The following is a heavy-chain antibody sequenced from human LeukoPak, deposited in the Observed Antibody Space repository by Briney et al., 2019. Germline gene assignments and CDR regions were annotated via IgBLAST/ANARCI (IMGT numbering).Heavy chain of an antibody. CDR2: IYYIGST. J-gene: IGHJ5*02. CDR3: AKEVDYGDYGWFEA. Sequence: SETLSLTCAVYGGSFSGYYWSWIRQPPGKGLEWIGYIYYIGSTNYNPSLKSRVTILLDTSKNQFSLRLNSVTAADTAVYYCAKEVDYGDYGWFEAWGQGTLVTVSS. D-gene: IGHD4-17*01. V-gene: IGHV4-59*01. CDR1: GGSFSGYY.